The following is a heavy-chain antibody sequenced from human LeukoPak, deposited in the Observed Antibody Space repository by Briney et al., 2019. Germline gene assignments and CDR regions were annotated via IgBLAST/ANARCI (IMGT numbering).Heavy chain of an antibody. J-gene: IGHJ4*02. V-gene: IGHV4-59*01. CDR2: IYYSGST. Sequence: TSETLSLTCTVSGDSISSYYWSWIRQPPGKGLEWIGYIYYSGSTNYNPSLKSRVTISIDTSKKQFSLRLSSVTAADTAVYYCARASCSGGTCPRGWYFDYWGQGTLVTVSS. D-gene: IGHD2-15*01. CDR1: GDSISSYY. CDR3: ARASCSGGTCPRGWYFDY.